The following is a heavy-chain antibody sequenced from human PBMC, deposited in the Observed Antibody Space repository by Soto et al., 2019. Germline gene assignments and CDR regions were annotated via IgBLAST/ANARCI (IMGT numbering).Heavy chain of an antibody. CDR1: GFTCSTDG. J-gene: IGHJ4*02. D-gene: IGHD1-26*01. CDR2: IWDDGSNK. Sequence: QVQLVESGGGVVQPGRSLRLSCAADGFTCSTDGMHWVRQAPGMGLEWVAVIWDDGSNKDYADYLKGRFTIARDTSKNTLYLQMNSLRVEDTAVYYCARAVGPFDYWGQGTLVTVSS. V-gene: IGHV3-33*01. CDR3: ARAVGPFDY.